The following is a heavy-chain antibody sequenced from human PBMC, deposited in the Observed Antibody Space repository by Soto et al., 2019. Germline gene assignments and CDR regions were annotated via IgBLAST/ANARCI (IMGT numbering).Heavy chain of an antibody. Sequence: ASVKVSCKASGYTFTSYYMHWVRQAPGQGLEWMGIINPSGGSTSYAQKFQGRVTMTRDTSTSTVYMELSSLRSEDTAVYYCAREIYYYGSGSYFLFDPWGQGTLVTVSS. D-gene: IGHD3-10*01. V-gene: IGHV1-46*01. CDR3: AREIYYYGSGSYFLFDP. CDR1: GYTFTSYY. CDR2: INPSGGST. J-gene: IGHJ5*02.